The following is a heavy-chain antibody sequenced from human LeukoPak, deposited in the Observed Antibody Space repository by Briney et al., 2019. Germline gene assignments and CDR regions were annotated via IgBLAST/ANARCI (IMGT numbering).Heavy chain of an antibody. J-gene: IGHJ4*02. CDR2: ISAYNGNT. CDR1: GGTFSSYA. CDR3: ARETYSNILTGTDY. D-gene: IGHD3-9*01. V-gene: IGHV1-18*01. Sequence: GASVKVSCKASGGTFSSYAISWVRQAPGRGLEWMGWISAYNGNTNYAQKLQGRVTMATDTSTSTAYMELRSLTSDDTAVYYCARETYSNILTGTDYWGPGTLVTVSS.